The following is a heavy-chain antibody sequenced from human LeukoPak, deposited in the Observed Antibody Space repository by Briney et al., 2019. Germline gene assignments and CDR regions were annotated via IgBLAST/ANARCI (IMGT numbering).Heavy chain of an antibody. CDR2: IYYSGST. D-gene: IGHD3-10*01. J-gene: IGHJ6*03. CDR1: GGSISSYY. V-gene: IGHV4-59*01. Sequence: PSETLSLTCTVSGGSISSYYWSWIRQPPGKGLEWIGYIYYSGSTNYNPSLKSRVTISVDTSKNQFSLKLSSVTAADTAVYYCARDSPYYYGSGSATYYMDVWGKGTTVTVSS. CDR3: ARDSPYYYGSGSATYYMDV.